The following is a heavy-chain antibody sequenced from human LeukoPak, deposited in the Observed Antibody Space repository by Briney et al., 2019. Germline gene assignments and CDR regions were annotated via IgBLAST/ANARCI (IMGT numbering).Heavy chain of an antibody. CDR3: ARDHGDSSGWYPSSF. Sequence: GASVKVSCKASGYTFTGYYMHWVRQAPGQGLEWMGIINPSGGSTSYAQKFQGRVTMTRDTSTSTVYMELSSLRSEDTAVYYCARDHGDSSGWYPSSFWGQGTLVTVSS. D-gene: IGHD6-19*01. J-gene: IGHJ4*02. CDR2: INPSGGST. V-gene: IGHV1-46*01. CDR1: GYTFTGYY.